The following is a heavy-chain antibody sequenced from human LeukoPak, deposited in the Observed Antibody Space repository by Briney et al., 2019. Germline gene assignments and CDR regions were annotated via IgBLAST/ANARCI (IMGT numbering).Heavy chain of an antibody. CDR1: GFTFYDYA. J-gene: IGHJ4*02. CDR3: ASLTIAVAGIRLNY. V-gene: IGHV3-9*01. CDR2: ISWNSGSI. D-gene: IGHD6-19*01. Sequence: GGSLRLSCAASGFTFYDYAMHWVRQAPGKGLEWVSGISWNSGSIGYADSVKGRFTISRDNAKNSLYLQMNSLRAEDTAVYYCASLTIAVAGIRLNYWGQGTLVTVSS.